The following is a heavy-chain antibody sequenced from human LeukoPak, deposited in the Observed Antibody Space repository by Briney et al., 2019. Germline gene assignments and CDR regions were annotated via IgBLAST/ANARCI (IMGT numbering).Heavy chain of an antibody. CDR3: ARQSSVDYYDSSGYYYYFDY. V-gene: IGHV1-69*01. CDR2: IIPIFGTA. D-gene: IGHD3-22*01. CDR1: GGTFSSYA. Sequence: ASVKVSCKASGGTFSSYAISWVRQAPGRGLEWMGGIIPIFGTANYAQKFQGRVTITADESTSTAYMELSSLRSEDTAVYYCARQSSVDYYDSSGYYYYFDYWGQGTLVTVSS. J-gene: IGHJ4*02.